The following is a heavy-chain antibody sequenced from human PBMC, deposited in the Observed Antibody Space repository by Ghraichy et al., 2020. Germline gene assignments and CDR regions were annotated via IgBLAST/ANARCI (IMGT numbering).Heavy chain of an antibody. Sequence: SETLSLTCAVSGGSISSSNWWSWVRQPPGKGLEWIGEIYHSGSTNYNPSLKSRVTISVDKSKNQFSLKLSSVTAADTAVYYCARERVSVGATGRSDAFDIWCQGTMFTVSS. CDR2: IYHSGST. D-gene: IGHD1-26*01. CDR1: GGSISSSNW. CDR3: ARERVSVGATGRSDAFDI. V-gene: IGHV4-4*02. J-gene: IGHJ3*02.